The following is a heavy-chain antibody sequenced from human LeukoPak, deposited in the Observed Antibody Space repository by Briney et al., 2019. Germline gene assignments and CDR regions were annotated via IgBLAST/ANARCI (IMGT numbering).Heavy chain of an antibody. CDR1: DYTFRNYG. CDR2: INGYNGNI. V-gene: IGHV1-18*01. Sequence: GASVKVSCKASDYTFRNYGFSWVRQAPGQGLEYMGWINGYNGNIKYAQKFQGRVTMTTDTSTSTVYMDPRGLRSDDTAVYYCAGAKDWDSAIDYWGQGTLVTVSS. CDR3: AGAKDWDSAIDY. D-gene: IGHD3/OR15-3a*01. J-gene: IGHJ4*02.